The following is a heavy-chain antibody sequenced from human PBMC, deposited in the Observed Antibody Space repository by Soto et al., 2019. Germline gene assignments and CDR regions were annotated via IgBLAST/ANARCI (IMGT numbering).Heavy chain of an antibody. CDR2: IYYSGST. V-gene: IGHV4-31*03. D-gene: IGHD5-18*01. Sequence: QVQLQESGPGLVKPSQTLSLTCTVSGGSISSGGYYWSWIRQHPGKGLEWIGYIYYSGSTYYNPSLKSRVTISVDTSKNQFSLKLSSVTAADTAVYYCARESGYSYGYQVDYWGQGTLVTVSS. CDR1: GGSISSGGYY. J-gene: IGHJ4*02. CDR3: ARESGYSYGYQVDY.